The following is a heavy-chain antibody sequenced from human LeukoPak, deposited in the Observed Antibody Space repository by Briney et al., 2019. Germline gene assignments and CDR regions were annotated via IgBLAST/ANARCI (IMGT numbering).Heavy chain of an antibody. Sequence: GGSLRLSCAASGFTFNNYGMHWVRQAGGKGLEWVAFIRYDGSKDYYADSVKGRFTISRDNSKNTLYLQMSSLRPDDTAVYYCAKVHGFYYILQHWGQGTLVTVST. CDR3: AKVHGFYYILQH. CDR1: GFTFNNYG. D-gene: IGHD3-10*01. J-gene: IGHJ1*01. CDR2: IRYDGSKD. V-gene: IGHV3-30*02.